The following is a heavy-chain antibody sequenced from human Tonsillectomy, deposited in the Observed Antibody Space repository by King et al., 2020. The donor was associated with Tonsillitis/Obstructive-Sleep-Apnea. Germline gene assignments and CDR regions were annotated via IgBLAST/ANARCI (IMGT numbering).Heavy chain of an antibody. CDR2: ISGYDANT. D-gene: IGHD6-13*01. J-gene: IGHJ4*02. V-gene: IGHV1-18*01. CDR1: GYTFTTDS. Sequence: VQRVQSGGEVKKPGALVRVCCKTSGYTFTTDSISWVRQAPGQGLEWMGWISGYDANTKYAQRFQGRVIMTTDTSTTTAYMELRRLRFDDTAVYYCARGRGSWSSSWYYFDYWGQGTMVAVSS. CDR3: ARGRGSWSSSWYYFDY.